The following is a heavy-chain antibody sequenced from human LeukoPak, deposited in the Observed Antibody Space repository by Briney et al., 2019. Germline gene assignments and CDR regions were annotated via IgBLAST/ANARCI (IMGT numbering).Heavy chain of an antibody. D-gene: IGHD3-3*01. J-gene: IGHJ5*02. CDR2: INHSGST. CDR3: ARHLNDFDNWFDP. CDR1: GGSFSGYY. V-gene: IGHV4-34*01. Sequence: SETLSLTCAVYGGSFSGYYWSWIRQPPGKGLEWIGEINHSGSTYYNPSLKSRVTISVDTSKNQFSLKLSSVTAADTAVYYCARHLNDFDNWFDPWGQGTLVTVSS.